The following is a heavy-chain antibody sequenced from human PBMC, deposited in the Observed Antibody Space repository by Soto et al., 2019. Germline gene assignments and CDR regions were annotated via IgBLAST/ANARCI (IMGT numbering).Heavy chain of an antibody. Sequence: QAQVVQSGAEVRKPGSSVRLSCKSSEGTFNSYAIAWVRQAPGQGLEWMGGIIPYYNTLNYAQKFQDRVTITADDSTTTVYMELSSLRSADTAVYFCASGASRWYPYCFDSWAQGTLVTVSS. V-gene: IGHV1-69*01. D-gene: IGHD6-13*01. CDR2: IIPYYNTL. CDR3: ASGASRWYPYCFDS. J-gene: IGHJ4*02. CDR1: EGTFNSYA.